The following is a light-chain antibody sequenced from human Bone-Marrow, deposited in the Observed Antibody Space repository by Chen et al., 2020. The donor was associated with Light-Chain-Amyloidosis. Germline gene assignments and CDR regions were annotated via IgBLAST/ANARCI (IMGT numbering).Light chain of an antibody. CDR2: EDD. V-gene: IGLV6-57*01. CDR1: SASIATNY. Sequence: NFMLTQPHSVSESPVKTVIISCTRSSASIATNYVQWYQQRPGSSPTTVIYEDDQRPSGVPDRFSGSIDRSSNSASLTISGLKTEDEADYYCQSYQGSSQGVFGGGTKLTVL. J-gene: IGLJ3*02. CDR3: QSYQGSSQGV.